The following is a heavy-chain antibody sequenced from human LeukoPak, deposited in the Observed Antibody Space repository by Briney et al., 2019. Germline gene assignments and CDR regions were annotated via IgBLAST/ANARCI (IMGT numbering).Heavy chain of an antibody. Sequence: PGGSLRLSCAASGFTFSSYWMHWVRHAPGKGLVWVSRINSDGSSTSYADSVKGRFTISRDNAKNTLYLQMNSLRAEDTAVYYCARAHKGTCIDYWGQGTLVTVSS. CDR1: GFTFSSYW. V-gene: IGHV3-74*01. CDR2: INSDGSST. J-gene: IGHJ4*02. CDR3: ARAHKGTCIDY.